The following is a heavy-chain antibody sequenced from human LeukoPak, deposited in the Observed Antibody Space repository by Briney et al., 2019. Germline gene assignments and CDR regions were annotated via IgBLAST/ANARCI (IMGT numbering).Heavy chain of an antibody. CDR2: IRSKANSYAT. CDR3: TRVAVAGIPYYMDV. Sequence: GGSLRLSCAASGFTFSNAWMSWVRQASGKGLEWVGRIRSKANSYATAYAASVKGRFTISRDDSKNTAYLQMNSLKTEDTAVYYCTRVAVAGIPYYMDVWGKGTTVTVSS. V-gene: IGHV3-73*01. J-gene: IGHJ6*03. CDR1: GFTFSNAW. D-gene: IGHD6-19*01.